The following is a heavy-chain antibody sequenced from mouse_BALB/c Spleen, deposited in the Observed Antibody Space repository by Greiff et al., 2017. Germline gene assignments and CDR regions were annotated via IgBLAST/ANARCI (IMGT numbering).Heavy chain of an antibody. Sequence: VQLQQSGAELMKPGASVKISCKATGYTFSSYWIEWVKQRPGHGLEWIGEILPGSGSTNYNEKFKGKATFTADTSSNTAYMQLSSLTSEDSAVYYGARAYYRYDVYAMDYWGQGTSVTVSS. V-gene: IGHV1-9*01. CDR3: ARAYYRYDVYAMDY. D-gene: IGHD2-14*01. CDR2: ILPGSGST. CDR1: GYTFSSYW. J-gene: IGHJ4*01.